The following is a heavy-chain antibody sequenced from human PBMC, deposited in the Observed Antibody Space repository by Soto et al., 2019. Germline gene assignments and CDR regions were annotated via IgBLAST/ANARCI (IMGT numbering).Heavy chain of an antibody. J-gene: IGHJ4*02. CDR3: ARSYTLSIVGPLAPFDY. Sequence: ASVKVSCKASGYTFTSYGISWVRQAPGQGLEWMGWISAYNGNTNYAQKLQGRVTMTTDTSTSTAYMELRSLRSDDTAVYYCARSYTLSIVGPLAPFDYWGQGTLVTVSS. V-gene: IGHV1-18*01. CDR2: ISAYNGNT. D-gene: IGHD1-26*01. CDR1: GYTFTSYG.